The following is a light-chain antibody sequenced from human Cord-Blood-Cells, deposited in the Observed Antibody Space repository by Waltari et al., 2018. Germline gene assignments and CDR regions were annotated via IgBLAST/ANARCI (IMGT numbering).Light chain of an antibody. CDR2: DVS. J-gene: IGLJ1*01. CDR3: SSYTSSSTLYV. CDR1: SSDVGGYNY. V-gene: IGLV2-14*01. Sequence: QSALTQPAYVSGSPGQSITISCTGTSSDVGGYNYVSWSQQPPGKPPKLMIYDVSNRPSGVSNRFSGSKSGNTAALTISGLQAEDEADYYCSSYTSSSTLYVFGTGTKVTVL.